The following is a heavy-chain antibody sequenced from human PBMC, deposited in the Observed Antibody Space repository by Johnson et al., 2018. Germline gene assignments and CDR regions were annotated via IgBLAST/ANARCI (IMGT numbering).Heavy chain of an antibody. CDR2: IRWNSGSI. D-gene: IGHD3-3*01. J-gene: IGHJ1*01. Sequence: VQLVESGGGLVQPGRSXRLSCAASGFTFDDYAMHWVRQAPGKGLEWVSGIRWNSGSIGYADSVEGRFTISRDNAKNSLYLQMNSLRPEDTALYYCAKAPVGWLGEGAEYFQHWGQGTLVTVSS. CDR3: AKAPVGWLGEGAEYFQH. CDR1: GFTFDDYA. V-gene: IGHV3-9*01.